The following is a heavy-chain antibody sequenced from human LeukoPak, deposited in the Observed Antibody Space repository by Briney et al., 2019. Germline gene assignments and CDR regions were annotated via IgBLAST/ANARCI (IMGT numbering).Heavy chain of an antibody. V-gene: IGHV5-51*01. CDR1: GYSFTSYW. Sequence: LGESLKISCKGSGYSFTSYWIGWVRQMPGKGLEWMGIFYPCDSDTRYSPSFQGQVTISADNSISTAYLQWSSLKASDTAIYYCASRIAVAGTGFDYWGQGTLVTVSS. CDR2: FYPCDSDT. D-gene: IGHD6-19*01. CDR3: ASRIAVAGTGFDY. J-gene: IGHJ4*02.